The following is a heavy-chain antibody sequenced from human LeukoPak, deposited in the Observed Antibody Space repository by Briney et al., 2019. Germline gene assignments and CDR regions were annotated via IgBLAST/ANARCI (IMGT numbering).Heavy chain of an antibody. CDR1: GFTFSSYG. CDR2: ISYDGSNK. V-gene: IGHV3-30*18. D-gene: IGHD3-3*01. J-gene: IGHJ4*02. CDR3: AKDGSIYYDFWSGPFDY. Sequence: GGSLRLSCAASGFTFSSYGMHWVRQAPGKGLEWVAVISYDGSNKYYADSVKGRFTISRDNSKNTLYLQMNSLRAEDTAVYYCAKDGSIYYDFWSGPFDYWGQGTLVTVSP.